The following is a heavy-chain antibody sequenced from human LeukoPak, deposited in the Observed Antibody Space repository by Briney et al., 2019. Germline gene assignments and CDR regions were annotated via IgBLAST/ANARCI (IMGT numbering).Heavy chain of an antibody. J-gene: IGHJ6*03. D-gene: IGHD5-12*01. CDR2: IKQDGSEK. CDR3: AREGWLRFQDYYYYYYMDV. Sequence: PGGSLRLSCAASGFTFSSYWMSWVRQAPGKGLEWVANIKQDGSEKYYVDSVKGRFTISRDNAKNSLYLQTNSLRAEDTAVYYCAREGWLRFQDYYYYYYMDVWGKGTTVTISS. V-gene: IGHV3-7*01. CDR1: GFTFSSYW.